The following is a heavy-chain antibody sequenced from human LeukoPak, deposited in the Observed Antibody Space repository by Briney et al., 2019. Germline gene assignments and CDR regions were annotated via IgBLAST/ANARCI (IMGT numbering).Heavy chain of an antibody. D-gene: IGHD5-18*01. J-gene: IGHJ4*02. CDR1: GGSISSSSYY. CDR3: ARRGYSYGFDY. Sequence: SETQSLTCTVSGGSISSSSYYWGWIRQPPGKGLEWIGSIYYSGSTYYNPALKSRVTISVDTSKNQFSLKLSSVTAADTAVYYCARRGYSYGFDYWGQGTLVTVSS. CDR2: IYYSGST. V-gene: IGHV4-39*01.